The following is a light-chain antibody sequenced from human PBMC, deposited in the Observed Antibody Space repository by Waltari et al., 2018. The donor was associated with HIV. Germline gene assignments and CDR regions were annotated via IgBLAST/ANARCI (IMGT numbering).Light chain of an antibody. CDR2: DVN. Sequence: QSALTQPASVSGSPGQSITISCTGTSSDVGAYNYVPWYQQTPGQAPKLIIYDVNYRPSGISSRFSGSKSGNTASLTISGLQAEDEADYYCSSYTGSDTLLGVFGTGTKVTVL. J-gene: IGLJ1*01. CDR1: SSDVGAYNY. CDR3: SSYTGSDTLLGV. V-gene: IGLV2-14*01.